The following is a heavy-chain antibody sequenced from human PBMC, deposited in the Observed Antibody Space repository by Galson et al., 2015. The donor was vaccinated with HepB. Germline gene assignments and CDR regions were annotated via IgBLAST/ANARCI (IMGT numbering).Heavy chain of an antibody. Sequence: LSLTCAVYGGSLSTYYWGWIRQPPGKGLEWIGEINHSGSTNYNPSLKSRVTISVDTSKNRFSLKLSSVTAADTAVYYCARVVYYDFWNGFGPWGQGTLVTVSS. CDR2: INHSGST. CDR3: ARVVYYDFWNGFGP. D-gene: IGHD3-3*01. J-gene: IGHJ5*02. CDR1: GGSLSTYY. V-gene: IGHV4-34*01.